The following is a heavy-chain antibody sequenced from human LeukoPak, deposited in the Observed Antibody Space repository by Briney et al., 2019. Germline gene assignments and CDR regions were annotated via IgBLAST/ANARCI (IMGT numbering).Heavy chain of an antibody. Sequence: PGGSLRLSCAASGFTFSSYSMNWVRQAPVKGLEWVSSISSSSSYIYYADSVKGRFTISRDNAKNSLYLQMNSLRAEDTALYHCARVSHYDILTAPRYFDYWGQGTLVTVSS. D-gene: IGHD3-9*01. CDR1: GFTFSSYS. CDR2: ISSSSSYI. V-gene: IGHV3-21*04. CDR3: ARVSHYDILTAPRYFDY. J-gene: IGHJ4*02.